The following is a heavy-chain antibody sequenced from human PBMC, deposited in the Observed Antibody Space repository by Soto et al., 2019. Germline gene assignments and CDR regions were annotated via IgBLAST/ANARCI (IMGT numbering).Heavy chain of an antibody. J-gene: IGHJ3*01. CDR1: GGIFGSHG. D-gene: IGHD3-22*01. V-gene: IGHV1-69*01. CDR2: CIPIFRTL. CDR3: VRDRRIYYSDPHDEFVASDYEV. Sequence: QVQLIQSEAEVKKPGSSVRVSCTASGGIFGSHGFSWVRQAPGQRLEGLGGCIPIFRTLTYTEKFQARVGIAADESTNTVYLALSSLTSEETAVYYCVRDRRIYYSDPHDEFVASDYEVWGQGTMVSVSS.